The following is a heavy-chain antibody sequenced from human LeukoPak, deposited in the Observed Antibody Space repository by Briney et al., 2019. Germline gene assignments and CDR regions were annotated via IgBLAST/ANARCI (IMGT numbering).Heavy chain of an antibody. Sequence: SSQTLSLTCTVSGGSISSGSYYWSWIRQPAGKGLEWIGRIYTSGSTNYNPSLKSRVTISLDTSKSQFSLKLSSVTAADTAVYYCARGKYDSGGYYLDYWGQGTLVTVSS. V-gene: IGHV4-61*02. CDR2: IYTSGST. J-gene: IGHJ4*02. CDR1: GGSISSGSYY. D-gene: IGHD3-22*01. CDR3: ARGKYDSGGYYLDY.